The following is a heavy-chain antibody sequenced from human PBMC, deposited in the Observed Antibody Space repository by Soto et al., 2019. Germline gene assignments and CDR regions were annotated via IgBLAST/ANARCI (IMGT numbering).Heavy chain of an antibody. V-gene: IGHV3-30*09. CDR3: ARPRWRNDYNWGYFDL. Sequence: QVQLVESGGGVVQPGRSLRLSCAASGFTFSSYAMHWVRQAPGKGLEWVAVISYDGSNKYYADSVKGRFAISRDNSKNTLDLHMNSLIAEDTAVYYCARPRWRNDYNWGYFDLWGRGTLVTVSS. CDR1: GFTFSSYA. J-gene: IGHJ2*01. CDR2: ISYDGSNK. D-gene: IGHD4-4*01.